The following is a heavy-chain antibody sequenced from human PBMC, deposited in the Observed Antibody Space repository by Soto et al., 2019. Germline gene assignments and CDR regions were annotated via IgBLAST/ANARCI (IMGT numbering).Heavy chain of an antibody. V-gene: IGHV4-31*03. CDR2: IYYSGST. Sequence: QVQLQESGPGLVKPSQTLSLTCTVSGGSISSGGYYWSWIRQHPGKGLEWIGYIYYSGSTYYTPSIKSRVTISVDTSKNQFSLKLSSVTAADTAVYYCARGVTMVRGVIHTPYFDYWGQGTLVTVSS. D-gene: IGHD3-10*01. J-gene: IGHJ4*02. CDR3: ARGVTMVRGVIHTPYFDY. CDR1: GGSISSGGYY.